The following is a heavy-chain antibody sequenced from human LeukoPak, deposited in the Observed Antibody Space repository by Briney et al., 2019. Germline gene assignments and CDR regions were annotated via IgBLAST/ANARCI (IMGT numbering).Heavy chain of an antibody. CDR3: AKERGYGYNHIDY. Sequence: PGGSLRLSCEASGFPFSSYAMNWVRQAPGKGLEWVSTISGSGGSTYYADSVKGRFTISRDKSKNTVYLQMNSLRVEDTAVYYCAKERGYGYNHIDYWGQGTLVTVAT. D-gene: IGHD5-24*01. CDR2: ISGSGGST. CDR1: GFPFSSYA. J-gene: IGHJ4*02. V-gene: IGHV3-23*01.